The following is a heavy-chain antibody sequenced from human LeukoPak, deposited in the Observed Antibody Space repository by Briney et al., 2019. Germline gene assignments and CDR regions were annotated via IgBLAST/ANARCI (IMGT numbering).Heavy chain of an antibody. CDR3: ARVRGQWLVRGGFDY. CDR1: GFTFSSYE. D-gene: IGHD6-19*01. Sequence: PGGSLRLSCAASGFTFSSYEMNWVRQAPGKGLEWVSYISSSGRTIYYADSVKGRFTISRDNTKNSLYLQMNSLRAEDTAVYYCARVRGQWLVRGGFDYWGQGTLVTVSS. V-gene: IGHV3-48*03. J-gene: IGHJ4*02. CDR2: ISSSGRTI.